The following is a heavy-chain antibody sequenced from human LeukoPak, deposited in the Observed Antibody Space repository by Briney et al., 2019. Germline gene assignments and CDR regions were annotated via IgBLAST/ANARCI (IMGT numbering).Heavy chain of an antibody. J-gene: IGHJ3*02. CDR2: IYSGGST. CDR1: GFTVSSNY. D-gene: IGHD1-1*01. Sequence: GGSLRLSCAASGFTVSSNYMSWVRQAPGKGLEWVSVIYSGGSTYYADSVKGRFTISRDNSKNTLYPQMNSLRAEDTAVYYCARDRTGTTAFDIWGQGTMVTVSS. CDR3: ARDRTGTTAFDI. V-gene: IGHV3-66*01.